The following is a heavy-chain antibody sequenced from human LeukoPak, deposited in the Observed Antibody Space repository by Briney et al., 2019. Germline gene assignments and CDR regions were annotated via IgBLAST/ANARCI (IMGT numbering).Heavy chain of an antibody. J-gene: IGHJ6*02. Sequence: LETLSLTCTVSGGSISSYYWSWIRQPPGKGLEWIGYIYYSGSTNYNPSLKSRVTISVDTSKNQFSLKLSSVTAADTAVYYCARDSRFLEWLPNYYYYGMDVWGQGTTVTVSS. V-gene: IGHV4-59*01. CDR1: GGSISSYY. D-gene: IGHD3-3*01. CDR3: ARDSRFLEWLPNYYYYGMDV. CDR2: IYYSGST.